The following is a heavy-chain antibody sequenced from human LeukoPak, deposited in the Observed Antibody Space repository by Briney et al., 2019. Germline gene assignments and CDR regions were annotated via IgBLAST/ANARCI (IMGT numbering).Heavy chain of an antibody. J-gene: IGHJ4*02. CDR2: ISSNGGGT. D-gene: IGHD3-10*01. Sequence: GGSLRLSCAASGFTFSSYAMHWVHQAPGKGLEYVSAISSNGGGTYYANSVKGRFTISRDNSKNTLYLQMGSLRAEDMAVYYCARDRSGFGELIDWGQGTLVTVSS. CDR3: ARDRSGFGELID. V-gene: IGHV3-64*01. CDR1: GFTFSSYA.